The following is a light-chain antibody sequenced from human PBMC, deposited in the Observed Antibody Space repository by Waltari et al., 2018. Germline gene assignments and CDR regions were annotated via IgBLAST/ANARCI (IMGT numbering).Light chain of an antibody. J-gene: IGKJ2*01. Sequence: IVMTQSPLSLPVTHGEPASISCRASQSLLHRNGYNYWDWYLQKPGQSPQLLIYLATTRASGVPDRFSGDASGTQFTLRISRVEAEDVGVYYCMQARQTPYTFGQGTKLEIK. CDR2: LAT. V-gene: IGKV2-28*01. CDR3: MQARQTPYT. CDR1: QSLLHRNGYNY.